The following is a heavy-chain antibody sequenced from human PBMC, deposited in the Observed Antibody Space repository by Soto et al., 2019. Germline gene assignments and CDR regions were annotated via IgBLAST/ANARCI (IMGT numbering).Heavy chain of an antibody. Sequence: SETLSVTCTVSGGSISSSPYYWGWIRQPPGKGLEWIGAIYYSGSTYYNPSIKSRLTISVDTSKNQSSLKVTSVTAADPSIYYCVCLSTYSCTMDVWGQGTTVTDS. D-gene: IGHD2-15*01. V-gene: IGHV4-39*01. J-gene: IGHJ6*01. CDR2: IYYSGST. CDR3: VCLSTYSCTMDV. CDR1: GGSISSSPYY.